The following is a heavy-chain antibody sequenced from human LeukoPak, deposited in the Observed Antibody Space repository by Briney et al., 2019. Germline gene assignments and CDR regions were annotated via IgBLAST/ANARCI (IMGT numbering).Heavy chain of an antibody. CDR2: IDTSGTT. CDR3: ARDAKYYYGSRTFFFFEY. D-gene: IGHD3-10*01. Sequence: SETLSLTCTVSGGSFTSYYWSWIRQPAGMGLEWIGHIDTSGTTNYNPSLKSRVTMSTDTSKNQFSLKLSSVTAADTAIYYCARDAKYYYGSRTFFFFEYWGQGTLLTVSS. V-gene: IGHV4-4*07. J-gene: IGHJ4*02. CDR1: GGSFTSYY.